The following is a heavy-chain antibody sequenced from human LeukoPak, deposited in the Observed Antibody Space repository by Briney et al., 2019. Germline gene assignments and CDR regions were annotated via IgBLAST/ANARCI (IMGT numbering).Heavy chain of an antibody. CDR2: KKEDGSEK. CDR1: GFTFSTYW. Sequence: PGGSLSLPCAASGFTFSTYWMSWVRQAQGKGWEWGANKKEDGSEKYYVDSVKGRFSISRDNAKKSLYLQMSSLRAEDTAVYYCAGEGYCSGGSCYYFDYWGQGTLVTVSS. V-gene: IGHV3-7*03. J-gene: IGHJ4*02. CDR3: AGEGYCSGGSCYYFDY. D-gene: IGHD2-15*01.